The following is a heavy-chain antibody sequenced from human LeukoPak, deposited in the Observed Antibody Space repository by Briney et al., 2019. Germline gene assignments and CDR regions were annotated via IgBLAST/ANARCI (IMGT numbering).Heavy chain of an antibody. Sequence: GGSLRLSCAASGFTFSSYNMNWVRQAPGQGLEWVSSITSGSSYIYYADSVKGRFTISRDNSKNTLYLQMNSLRAEDTAVYYCAGQKSYDTFDYWGQGTLVTVSS. CDR2: ITSGSSYI. J-gene: IGHJ4*02. CDR1: GFTFSSYN. D-gene: IGHD3-3*01. V-gene: IGHV3-21*04. CDR3: AGQKSYDTFDY.